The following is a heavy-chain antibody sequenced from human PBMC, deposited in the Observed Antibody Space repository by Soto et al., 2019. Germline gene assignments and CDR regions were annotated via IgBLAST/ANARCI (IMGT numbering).Heavy chain of an antibody. CDR3: TKDVTGDVGADY. D-gene: IGHD2-21*02. CDR1: GFAFFSHV. V-gene: IGHV3-23*04. J-gene: IGHJ4*02. CDR2: VKTTGDTT. Sequence: EVQLVESGGALVQPGGSLTLSCAASGFAFFSHVMRWVRQAPGKGLEWVSTVKTTGDTTFYAGPVKGRFTASRDDSKSTLFLHMDSLRVEDTATYYCTKDVTGDVGADYWGQGTPVTVSS.